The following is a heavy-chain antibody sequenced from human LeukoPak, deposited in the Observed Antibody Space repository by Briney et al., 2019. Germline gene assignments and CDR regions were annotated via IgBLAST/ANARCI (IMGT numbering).Heavy chain of an antibody. CDR2: ISTTGTSI. D-gene: IGHD2-15*01. Sequence: GGSLRLSCAASGFTFSHYDMNWFRQGPGKGLEWVSYISTTGTSIYYGDSVKGRFTISRDNAKNSLYLQMDSLRDEDTAIYYCVTDSPCSGGHCHADYWGQGTLVTVSS. CDR1: GFTFSHYD. V-gene: IGHV3-48*03. J-gene: IGHJ4*02. CDR3: VTDSPCSGGHCHADY.